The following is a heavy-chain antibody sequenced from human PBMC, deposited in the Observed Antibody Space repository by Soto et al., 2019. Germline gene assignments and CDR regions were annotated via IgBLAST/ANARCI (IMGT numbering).Heavy chain of an antibody. D-gene: IGHD2-21*02. CDR2: IYSSGTT. V-gene: IGHV4-4*07. Sequence: QVLLQEPGPRLVKPSETLSLTCTVAGGSIRSFYWSWVRQPAGKGLEWIGRIYSSGTTNYNPSLRSRVTMSVDTSTDQFSLNLTSVTAADTAVYFCARGPFCGGDYYFGVWGQGTPVIVSS. CDR1: GGSIRSFY. J-gene: IGHJ4*02. CDR3: ARGPFCGGDYYFGV.